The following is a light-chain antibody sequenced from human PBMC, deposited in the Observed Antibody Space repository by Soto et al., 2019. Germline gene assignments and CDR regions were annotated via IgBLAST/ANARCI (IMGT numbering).Light chain of an antibody. CDR3: QQANSFKLT. CDR1: QGISNW. CDR2: AAI. V-gene: IGKV1-12*01. J-gene: IGKJ4*01. Sequence: DIQMTQSPSSVSASVGDRVTITCRASQGISNWLAWYQQKPGKAPKLLIYAAITLQSGVPSRFIGSGSGTDFTHTSSSLQPEDFATYFCQQANSFKLTFGGGSKVEI.